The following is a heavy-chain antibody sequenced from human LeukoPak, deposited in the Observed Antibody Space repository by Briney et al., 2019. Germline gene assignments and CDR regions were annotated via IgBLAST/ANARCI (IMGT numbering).Heavy chain of an antibody. CDR1: GFSISRYW. D-gene: IGHD3-22*01. Sequence: GGSLRLSCAASGFSISRYWMTWVRQAPGKGLEWVAFIWYDGSNKYYTDSVRGRFTMSRDNSKNTLYLQMNSLRAEDTAVYYCARDERGYYNSSGFFGAIDYWGQGTLVTVSS. V-gene: IGHV3-33*07. CDR2: IWYDGSNK. J-gene: IGHJ4*02. CDR3: ARDERGYYNSSGFFGAIDY.